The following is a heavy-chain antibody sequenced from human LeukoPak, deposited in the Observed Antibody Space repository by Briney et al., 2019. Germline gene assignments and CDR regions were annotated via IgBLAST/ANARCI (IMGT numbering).Heavy chain of an antibody. CDR2: INWNGGST. CDR3: ARGGASSFFDY. J-gene: IGHJ4*02. D-gene: IGHD6-13*01. CDR1: GFTFDDYG. V-gene: IGHV3-20*04. Sequence: PGGSLSLSCAASGFTFDDYGMSWVRQAPGKGLEWVSGINWNGGSTGYADSVKGRFTISRDNAKNSLHLQMNSLRAEDTALYYCARGGASSFFDYWGQGTLVTVSS.